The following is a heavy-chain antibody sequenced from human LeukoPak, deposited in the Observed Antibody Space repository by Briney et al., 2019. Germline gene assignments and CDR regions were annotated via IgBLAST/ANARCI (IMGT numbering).Heavy chain of an antibody. Sequence: SETLSLTCTVSGYSISSGYYWGWIRQPPGKGLEWIGSIYHSGSTYYNPSLKSRVTISVDTSKNQFSLKLSSVTAADTAVYYCARNVAVAGHFDYWGQGTLVTVSS. D-gene: IGHD6-19*01. CDR1: GYSISSGYY. J-gene: IGHJ4*02. CDR3: ARNVAVAGHFDY. CDR2: IYHSGST. V-gene: IGHV4-38-2*02.